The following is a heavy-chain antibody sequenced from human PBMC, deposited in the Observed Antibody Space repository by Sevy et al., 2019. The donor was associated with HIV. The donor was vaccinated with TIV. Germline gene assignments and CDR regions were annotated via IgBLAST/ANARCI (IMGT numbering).Heavy chain of an antibody. CDR2: ISSSSSYI. J-gene: IGHJ4*02. CDR3: AREGVVAADY. D-gene: IGHD6-13*01. Sequence: GGSLRLSCAASGFTFSSYSMNWVRQAPGKGLEWVSSISSSSSYIYYAHSVKGRFTISRDNAKNSLYLQMNSLRAEDTAVYYCAREGVVAADYWGQGTLVTVSS. CDR1: GFTFSSYS. V-gene: IGHV3-21*01.